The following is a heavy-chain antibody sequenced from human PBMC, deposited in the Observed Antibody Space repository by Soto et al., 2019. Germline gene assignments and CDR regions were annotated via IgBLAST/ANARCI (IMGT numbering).Heavy chain of an antibody. CDR1: GLPFSSFW. V-gene: IGHV3-7*03. CDR2: IKEDGGAK. CDR3: VSHGKMCSGYDCFRSFDY. Sequence: GGSLRRSCVASGLPFSSFWMNWVCRCPGRRPEWVANIKEDGGAKNYVDSAKGRFMISRDNAANAVYLQMYSLRVEDTALYFCVSHGKMCSGYDCFRSFDYWGQGP. D-gene: IGHD6-25*01. J-gene: IGHJ4*02.